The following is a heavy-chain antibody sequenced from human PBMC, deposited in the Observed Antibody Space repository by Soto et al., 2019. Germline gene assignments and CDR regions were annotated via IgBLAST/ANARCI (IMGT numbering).Heavy chain of an antibody. J-gene: IGHJ4*02. Sequence: QVQLVQSGAEVKKPGSSVKVSCKASGGTFSSYAISWVRQAPGQGLEWMGGIIPIFGTANYAQKFQGRVTITANKSTSTAYMELSSLISEVTAVYYFARDPRGTKGYFDYWGQGTLVTVSS. CDR2: IIPIFGTA. V-gene: IGHV1-69*06. CDR1: GGTFSSYA. CDR3: ARDPRGTKGYFDY. D-gene: IGHD1-26*01.